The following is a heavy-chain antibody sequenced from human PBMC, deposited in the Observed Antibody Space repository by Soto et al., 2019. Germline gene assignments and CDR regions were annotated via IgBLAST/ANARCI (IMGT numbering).Heavy chain of an antibody. J-gene: IGHJ6*02. Sequence: QVQLVESGGGVVQPGRSLRLSCAASGFTFSSYGMHRVRQAPGKGLEWVAVIWYDGSNKYYADSVKGRFTISRDNSKNTLYLQMNSLRAEDTAVYYCASLYSSSSNYYYYGMDVWGQGTTVTVSS. V-gene: IGHV3-33*01. CDR2: IWYDGSNK. CDR1: GFTFSSYG. D-gene: IGHD6-6*01. CDR3: ASLYSSSSNYYYYGMDV.